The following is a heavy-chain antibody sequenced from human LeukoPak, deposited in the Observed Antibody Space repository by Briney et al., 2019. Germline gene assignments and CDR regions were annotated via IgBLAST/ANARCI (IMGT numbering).Heavy chain of an antibody. D-gene: IGHD2-15*01. CDR2: VSSSSSYI. CDR3: YSIGSPRRFDY. V-gene: IGHV3-21*01. J-gene: IGHJ4*02. CDR1: GFTFSSYS. Sequence: GGSLRLSCAASGFTFSSYSMNWVRQAPGKGLEWVSSVSSSSSYIYYADSVKGRFTISRDNSKNTLYLQMNSLRAEDTAVYYCYSIGSPRRFDYWGQGTLVTVSS.